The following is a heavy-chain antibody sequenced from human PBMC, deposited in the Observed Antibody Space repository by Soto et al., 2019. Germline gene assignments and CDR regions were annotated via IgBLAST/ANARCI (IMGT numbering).Heavy chain of an antibody. CDR2: INSGGST. CDR1: GFTVSSHY. Sequence: GGSLRLSCAPSGFTVSSHYMSWVRQAPGKGLEWVSVINSGGSTYYADSVKGRFTISRDHSRNTLYLQMNSLRVEDTAVYYCAKGGGPRGYYGMDVWGQGTSVTVSS. CDR3: AKGGGPRGYYGMDV. D-gene: IGHD2-15*01. V-gene: IGHV3-53*01. J-gene: IGHJ6*02.